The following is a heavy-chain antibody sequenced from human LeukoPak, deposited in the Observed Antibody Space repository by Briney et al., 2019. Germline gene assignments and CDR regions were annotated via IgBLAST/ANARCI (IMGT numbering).Heavy chain of an antibody. J-gene: IGHJ6*03. D-gene: IGHD3-22*01. CDR2: INTNTGNP. CDR3: ARSRYYYDSSGYYSSYYYYYMDV. V-gene: IGHV7-4-1*02. Sequence: ASVKVSCKASGYTFTTNAMNWVRQAPGQGLEWMGWINTNTGNPTYAQGFTGRFVFSLDTSVSTAYLQISSLKAEDTAVYYCARSRYYYDSSGYYSSYYYYYMDVWGKGTTVTVSS. CDR1: GYTFTTNA.